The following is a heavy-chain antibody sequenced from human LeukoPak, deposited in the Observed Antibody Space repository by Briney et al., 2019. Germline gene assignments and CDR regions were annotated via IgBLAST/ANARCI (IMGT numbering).Heavy chain of an antibody. CDR3: GKNRYSGSLSPFDI. CDR1: GLSFRTYA. CDR2: IGGGGNT. Sequence: PGGSLRLSCAASGLSFRTYAMSWVRQAPGKGLEWVSAIGGGGNTYYADSVKGRFTISRDNSKNTLYLQMNSLRAEDTAVYYCGKNRYSGSLSPFDIWGQGTMVTVSS. D-gene: IGHD1-26*01. V-gene: IGHV3-23*01. J-gene: IGHJ3*02.